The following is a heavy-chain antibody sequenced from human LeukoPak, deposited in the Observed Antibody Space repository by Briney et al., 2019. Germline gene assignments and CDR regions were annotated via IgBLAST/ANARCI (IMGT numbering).Heavy chain of an antibody. CDR2: IYHSGTT. J-gene: IGHJ6*03. V-gene: IGHV4-38-2*02. D-gene: IGHD5-12*01. CDR3: ARDGGSGYATYYYMDV. Sequence: PSDTLSLTCAVSGYSISSGFYWGWIRQPPGKGLEWIGSIYHSGTTYYNPSLKSRVTISVDTSKNQFSLKLTSVTAADTAVYYCARDGGSGYATYYYMDVWGKGTTVTVSS. CDR1: GYSISSGFY.